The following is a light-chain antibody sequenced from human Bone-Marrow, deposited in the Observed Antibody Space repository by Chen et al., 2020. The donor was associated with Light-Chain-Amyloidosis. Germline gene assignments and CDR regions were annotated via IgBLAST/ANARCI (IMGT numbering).Light chain of an antibody. CDR3: QVWDRSSDRPV. Sequence: SYMLTQPSSVSLAPGQTATIACGGNNIGSTRVHWYQQTPGQAPLLVVYDDSDRPSGIPERLSGSNSGNTATLTISRVEAGDEADYYCQVWDRSSDRPVFGGGTKLTVI. V-gene: IGLV3-21*02. CDR1: NIGSTR. J-gene: IGLJ3*02. CDR2: DDS.